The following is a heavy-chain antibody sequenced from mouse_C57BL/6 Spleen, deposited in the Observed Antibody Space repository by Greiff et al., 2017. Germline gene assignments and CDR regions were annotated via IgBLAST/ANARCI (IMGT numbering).Heavy chain of an antibody. CDR3: ARQTVVATRYAMDY. CDR1: GFTFSDYG. D-gene: IGHD1-1*01. J-gene: IGHJ4*01. CDR2: ISSGSSTI. Sequence: EVQRVESGGGLVKPGGSLKLSCAASGFTFSDYGMHWVRQAPEKGLEWVAYISSGSSTIYYADTVKGRFTISRDNAKNTLFLQMTSLRSEDTAMYYCARQTVVATRYAMDYWGQGTSVTVSS. V-gene: IGHV5-17*01.